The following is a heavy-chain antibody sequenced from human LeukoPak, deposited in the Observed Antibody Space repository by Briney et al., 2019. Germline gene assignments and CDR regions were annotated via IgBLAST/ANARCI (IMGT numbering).Heavy chain of an antibody. V-gene: IGHV4-59*08. CDR1: GGSISSYY. Sequence: SETLSLTCTVSGGSISSYYWSWIRQPPGKGLEWIGYIYYSGSTNYNPSLKSRVTISVDTSKNQFSLKLSSVTAADTAVYYCARHSYNYYGLDVWGQGTTITVFS. CDR2: IYYSGST. CDR3: ARHSYNYYGLDV. J-gene: IGHJ6*02.